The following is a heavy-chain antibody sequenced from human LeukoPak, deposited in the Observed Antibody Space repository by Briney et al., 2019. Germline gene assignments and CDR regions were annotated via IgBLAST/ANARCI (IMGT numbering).Heavy chain of an antibody. J-gene: IGHJ6*02. CDR3: VSLDGVYYYHMDV. CDR1: GFTFTSYS. CDR2: ISPDGNSA. D-gene: IGHD3/OR15-3a*01. V-gene: IGHV3-74*03. Sequence: GGSPRLSCAASGFTFTSYSMYWVRQAPGKGLVWVSRISPDGNSATYADSVKGRFTISRDNAKNTLYLQMNSLRAEDSAVYYCVSLDGVYYYHMDVWGQGTTVIVSS.